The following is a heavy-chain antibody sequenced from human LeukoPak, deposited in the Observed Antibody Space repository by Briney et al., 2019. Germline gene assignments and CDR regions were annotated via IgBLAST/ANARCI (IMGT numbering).Heavy chain of an antibody. CDR2: IYYSGST. CDR3: ARSFSGSWYGDY. Sequence: SETLSLTCTASGGSISSYYWSWIRQPPGKGLEWIGYIYYSGSTNYNPSLKSRVTISVDTSKNQFSLKLSSVTAADTAVYYCARSFSGSWYGDYWGQGTLVTVSS. CDR1: GGSISSYY. D-gene: IGHD6-13*01. V-gene: IGHV4-59*01. J-gene: IGHJ4*02.